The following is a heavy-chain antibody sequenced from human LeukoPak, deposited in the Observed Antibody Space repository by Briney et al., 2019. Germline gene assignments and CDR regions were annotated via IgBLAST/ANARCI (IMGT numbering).Heavy chain of an antibody. CDR1: GFTFTDYY. Sequence: GGSLRLSCAASGFTFTDYYMNWIRQAPGKGLEWVSYISSSGRTTYYADSVKGRFTISRDNSKNTLYLQMNSLRAEDTAVYYCARDRTGQQLISRKDNYYMDVWGKGTTVTISS. V-gene: IGHV3-11*04. CDR3: ARDRTGQQLISRKDNYYMDV. D-gene: IGHD4-11*01. J-gene: IGHJ6*03. CDR2: ISSSGRTT.